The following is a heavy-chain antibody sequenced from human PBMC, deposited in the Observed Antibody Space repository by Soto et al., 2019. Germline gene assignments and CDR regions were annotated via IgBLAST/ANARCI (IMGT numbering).Heavy chain of an antibody. CDR3: ARATLRYFDWFVPPPWAYGMDV. CDR1: GFTFSSYS. CDR2: ISSSSSYI. V-gene: IGHV3-21*01. J-gene: IGHJ6*02. Sequence: PGGSLRLSCAASGFTFSSYSMNWVRQAPGKGLEWVSSISSSSSYIYYADSVKGRFTISRDNAKNSLYLQMNSLRAEDTAVYYCARATLRYFDWFVPPPWAYGMDVWGQGTTVTVSS. D-gene: IGHD3-9*01.